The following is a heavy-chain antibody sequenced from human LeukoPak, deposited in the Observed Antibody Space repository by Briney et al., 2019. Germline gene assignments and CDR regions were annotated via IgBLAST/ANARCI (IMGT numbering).Heavy chain of an antibody. J-gene: IGHJ4*02. Sequence: GASVKVSCKVSGYTLTELSMHWVRQAPGKGLEWMGGFDPEDGETIYAQKFQGRVTMTEDTSTDPAYMELSSLRSEDTAVYYCATVGVPYYYGSGSTNYFDYWGQGTLVTVSS. D-gene: IGHD3-10*01. CDR1: GYTLTELS. CDR2: FDPEDGET. CDR3: ATVGVPYYYGSGSTNYFDY. V-gene: IGHV1-24*01.